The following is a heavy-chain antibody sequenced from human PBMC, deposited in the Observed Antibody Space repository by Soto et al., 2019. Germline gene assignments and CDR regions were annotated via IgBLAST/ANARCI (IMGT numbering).Heavy chain of an antibody. CDR1: GFTFSDYY. D-gene: IGHD5-12*01. J-gene: IGHJ4*02. CDR3: ASRRDGYNWPYSFDY. V-gene: IGHV3-11*01. CDR2: ISSTGSTI. Sequence: GGSLRLSCAASGFTFSDYYMTWIRQAPGKGLEWVSYISSTGSTIYYADSVKGRFTVSRDNAKNSLFLQMNSLRAEDTAVYYCASRRDGYNWPYSFDYWGQGTLVTVSS.